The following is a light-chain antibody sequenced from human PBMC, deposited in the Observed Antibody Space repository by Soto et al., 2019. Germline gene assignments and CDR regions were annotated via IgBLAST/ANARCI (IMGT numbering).Light chain of an antibody. J-gene: IGKJ4*01. CDR2: SAS. Sequence: DFQMTQSPSSLSASVGDRVTIICRASQSIANYLNWYQQKPGKAPSLLIYSASTLQSGVPSRFSGSGSGTDFTLTISTLQPEDFANYYCQQSYSAPPTFGGGTNVEIK. V-gene: IGKV1-39*01. CDR3: QQSYSAPPT. CDR1: QSIANY.